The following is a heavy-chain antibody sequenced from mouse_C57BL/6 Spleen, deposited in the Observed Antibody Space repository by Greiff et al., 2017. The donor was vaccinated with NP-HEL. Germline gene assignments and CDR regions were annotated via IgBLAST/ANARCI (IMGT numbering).Heavy chain of an antibody. CDR1: GFSLSTSGMG. CDR2: IYWDDDK. V-gene: IGHV8-12*01. J-gene: IGHJ1*03. CDR3: ARDNGGYFDV. Sequence: QVQLKQSGPGILQSSQTLSLTCSFSGFSLSTSGMGVSWIRQPSGKGLEWLAHIYWDDDKRSNPSLKRRLTISKDTSRNQVVLKLTSVDTADNATYYCARDNGGYFDVWGTGTTVTVSS.